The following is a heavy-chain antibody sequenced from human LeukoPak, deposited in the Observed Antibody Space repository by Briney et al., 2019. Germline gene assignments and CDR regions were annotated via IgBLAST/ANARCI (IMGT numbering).Heavy chain of an antibody. CDR3: ARTLHVSKYLPSYYFDN. D-gene: IGHD2-2*01. Sequence: PSETLSLTCTVSGASISSYYWSWIRQPAGKGLEWIGRTHTSGSTNFSPSLKSRITMSLDTSNNQFSLKLTSVTAADTAVYFCARTLHVSKYLPSYYFDNWGPGTQVTVSS. CDR2: THTSGST. CDR1: GASISSYY. J-gene: IGHJ4*02. V-gene: IGHV4-4*07.